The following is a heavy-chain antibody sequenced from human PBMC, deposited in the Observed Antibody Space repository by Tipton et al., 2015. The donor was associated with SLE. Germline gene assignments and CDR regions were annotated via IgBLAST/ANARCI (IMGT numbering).Heavy chain of an antibody. CDR3: ARGERFRYFDY. D-gene: IGHD3-16*01. CDR1: GGSISSSSYY. Sequence: TLSLTCTVSGGSISSSSYYWGWIRQPPGKGLEWIGSIYYSGSTYYNPSLKSRVTISVDTSKNQFSLKLSSVTAADTAVYYCARGERFRYFDYWGQGTLVTVSS. J-gene: IGHJ4*02. CDR2: IYYSGST. V-gene: IGHV4-39*01.